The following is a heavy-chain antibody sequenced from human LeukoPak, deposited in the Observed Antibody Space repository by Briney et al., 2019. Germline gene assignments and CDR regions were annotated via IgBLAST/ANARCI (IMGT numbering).Heavy chain of an antibody. V-gene: IGHV3-48*03. CDR1: GFTFSSYE. Sequence: GGSLRLSCAASGFTFSSYEMNWVRQAPGKGLEWVSYISSSGNTIYYADSVKGRFTISRDNAKNSLYLRMNSLRADDTAVYYCARDTLGEGEDANYAVYYFDYWGQGTVVTVSS. CDR2: ISSSGNTI. D-gene: IGHD4/OR15-4a*01. CDR3: ARDTLGEGEDANYAVYYFDY. J-gene: IGHJ4*02.